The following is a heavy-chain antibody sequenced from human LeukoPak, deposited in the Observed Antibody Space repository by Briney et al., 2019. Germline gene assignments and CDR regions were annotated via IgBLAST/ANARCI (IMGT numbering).Heavy chain of an antibody. Sequence: GGSLRVSCAASGFIFSSYWMSWVRQAPGKGLEGLANIKEDGSEKKYVDSVKGRFTISIDNAKNSVYLQMNSLRAEDTAVYYCAREHDYGDYVDYWGQGTLVTVSS. CDR2: IKEDGSEK. D-gene: IGHD4-17*01. CDR1: GFIFSSYW. CDR3: AREHDYGDYVDY. J-gene: IGHJ4*02. V-gene: IGHV3-7*01.